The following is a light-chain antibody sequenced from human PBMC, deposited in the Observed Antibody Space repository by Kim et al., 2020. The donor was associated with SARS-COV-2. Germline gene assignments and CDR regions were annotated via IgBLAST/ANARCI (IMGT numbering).Light chain of an antibody. J-gene: IGKJ2*01. CDR2: WAS. CDR1: LSVLYSSNNKNY. Sequence: RATITCRSSLSVLYSSNNKNYLAWYQQRPGQPPKLLIYWASTRESGVPDRFSGSGSGTDFTLTISSLQAEDVAVYYCQQYYSVPYTFGQGTKLEI. CDR3: QQYYSVPYT. V-gene: IGKV4-1*01.